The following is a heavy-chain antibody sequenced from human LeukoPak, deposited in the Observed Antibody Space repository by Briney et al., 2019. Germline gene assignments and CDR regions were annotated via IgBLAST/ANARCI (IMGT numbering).Heavy chain of an antibody. CDR3: ARGGTVTNF. V-gene: IGHV4-30-2*01. CDR1: GGSISSGGYS. CDR2: IYHSGSA. J-gene: IGHJ4*02. D-gene: IGHD4-17*01. Sequence: PSETLSLTCAVSGGSISSGGYSWSWIRQPPGTGLEWIGYIYHSGSAYHNPSLKSRVTISVDRSKNQFSLKLSTVTAADTAVYYCARGGTVTNFWGQGTLVTVSS.